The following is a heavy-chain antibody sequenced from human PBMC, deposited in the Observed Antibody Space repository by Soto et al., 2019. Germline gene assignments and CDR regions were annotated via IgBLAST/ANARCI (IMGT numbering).Heavy chain of an antibody. D-gene: IGHD6-13*01. CDR1: GYSFTSYW. CDR2: IDPSDSYT. V-gene: IGHV5-10-1*01. CDR3: ARQDSRSWYRHPFYYYGMDV. J-gene: IGHJ6*02. Sequence: HGESLKISCKGSGYSFTSYWISWVRQMPGKGLEWMGRIDPSDSYTNYSPSFQGHVTISADKSISTAYLQWSSLKASDTAMYYCARQDSRSWYRHPFYYYGMDVWGQGTTVTVSS.